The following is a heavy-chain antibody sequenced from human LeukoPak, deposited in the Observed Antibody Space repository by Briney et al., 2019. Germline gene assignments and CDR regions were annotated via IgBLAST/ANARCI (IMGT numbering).Heavy chain of an antibody. CDR2: ISTSGST. V-gene: IGHV4-4*07. Sequence: SETLSLTCTVSGGSISSYYWSWIRQPAGKGLEWIGRISTSGSTNYNPSLKSRVTMSVDTSKNQFSLKLSSVTAADTAVYYCARVYCSSTSCYRLPPYFDYWGQGTLVTVSS. CDR3: ARVYCSSTSCYRLPPYFDY. CDR1: GGSISSYY. J-gene: IGHJ4*02. D-gene: IGHD2-2*01.